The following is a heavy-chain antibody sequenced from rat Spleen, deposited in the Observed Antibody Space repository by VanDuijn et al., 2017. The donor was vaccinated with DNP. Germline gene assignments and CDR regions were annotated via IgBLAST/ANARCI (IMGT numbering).Heavy chain of an antibody. V-gene: IGHV5-19*01. D-gene: IGHD1-4*01. J-gene: IGHJ2*01. CDR2: ISPSGGST. CDR3: ARNWLPGYPRGDYFDY. Sequence: EVQLVESGGGLVQPGRSLKLSCAASGFTFSNYDMAWVRQAPTKGLEWVASISPSGGSTYYRDSVKGRFTVTRNNAKSTLYLQMDSLRDEDTDTYYCARNWLPGYPRGDYFDYWGQGVMVTVSS. CDR1: GFTFSNYD.